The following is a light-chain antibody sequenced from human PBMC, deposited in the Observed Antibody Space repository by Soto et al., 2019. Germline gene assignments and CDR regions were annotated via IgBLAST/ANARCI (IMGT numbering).Light chain of an antibody. CDR2: GAS. V-gene: IGKV3-20*01. Sequence: EIVLTQSPATLSLSPGERVTLSCRASQSVTSSYLAWYQQKPGQAPRLLISGASSRATGIPDRFSGSGSGTDFTLTISRLEPEDFAVYYCQQYSTSRLTFGGGTKVEIK. CDR3: QQYSTSRLT. J-gene: IGKJ4*01. CDR1: QSVTSSY.